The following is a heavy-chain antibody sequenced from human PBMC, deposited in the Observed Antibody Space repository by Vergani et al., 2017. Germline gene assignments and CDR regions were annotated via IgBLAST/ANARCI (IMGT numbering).Heavy chain of an antibody. D-gene: IGHD4-17*01. CDR2: ISYDGSNK. Sequence: QVQLVESGGGVVQPGGSLRLSCAASGFTFSSYAMHWVRQAPGKGLEWVAVISYDGSNKYYADSVKCRFTISRDNSKNTLYLQMNSLRAEDTAVYYCARGASGDYVSSFDYWGQGTLVTVSS. CDR3: ARGASGDYVSSFDY. V-gene: IGHV3-30-3*01. CDR1: GFTFSSYA. J-gene: IGHJ4*02.